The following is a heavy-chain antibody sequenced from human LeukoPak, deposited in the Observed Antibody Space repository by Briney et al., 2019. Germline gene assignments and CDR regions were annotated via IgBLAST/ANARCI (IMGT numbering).Heavy chain of an antibody. CDR3: ARDRLDIVVVPAAMTHYYYYMDV. D-gene: IGHD2-2*01. V-gene: IGHV3-53*01. Sequence: GGSLRLSCAASGFTLSSNYMSWVRQAPGKGLEWVSVIYSGGSTYYPDSVKGRLTISRDNSKNTLYLQMNSLGAEDTAVYYCARDRLDIVVVPAAMTHYYYYMDVWGKGTTVTVSS. J-gene: IGHJ6*03. CDR1: GFTLSSNY. CDR2: IYSGGST.